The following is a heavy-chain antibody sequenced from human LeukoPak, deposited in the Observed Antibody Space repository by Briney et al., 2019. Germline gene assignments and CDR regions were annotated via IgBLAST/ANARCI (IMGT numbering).Heavy chain of an antibody. J-gene: IGHJ5*02. CDR1: GYTFTGYY. CDR3: ARDPSEHNYDFWSGYYTHNWFDP. CDR2: INPNSGGT. Sequence: GASVKVSCKASGYTFTGYYMHWVRQAPGQGLEWMGWINPNSGGTNYAQKFQGRVTVTRDTSISTAYMELSRLRSNDTAVYYCARDPSEHNYDFWSGYYTHNWFDPWGQGTLVTVSS. V-gene: IGHV1-2*02. D-gene: IGHD3-3*01.